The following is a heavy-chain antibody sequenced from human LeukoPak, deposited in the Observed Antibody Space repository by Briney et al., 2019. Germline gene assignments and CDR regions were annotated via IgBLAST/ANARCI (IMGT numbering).Heavy chain of an antibody. CDR3: AKDPNWNDAESLLDY. CDR1: GFTFSSYA. J-gene: IGHJ4*02. V-gene: IGHV3-23*01. Sequence: GGSLRLSCAASGFTFSSYAMSWVRQAPGKGLEWVSAISGSGGSTYYADSVKGRFTISRDNSKNTLYLQMNSLRAEDTAVYYCAKDPNWNDAESLLDYWGQGTLVTVSS. CDR2: ISGSGGST. D-gene: IGHD1-20*01.